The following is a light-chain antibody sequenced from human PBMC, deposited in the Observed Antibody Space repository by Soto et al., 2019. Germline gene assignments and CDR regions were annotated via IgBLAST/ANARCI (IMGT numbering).Light chain of an antibody. Sequence: NFMLTQSHSVSESPGKTVTISCTRSSGGIASNYVQWYQQRPGSAPTTVIYKNNQRPSGVPARFSGSTDGSSNSASLTISGLQIEDEADYYCQSYDTTTVVFGGGTKLTVL. CDR1: SGGIASNY. V-gene: IGLV6-57*04. J-gene: IGLJ2*01. CDR2: KNN. CDR3: QSYDTTTVV.